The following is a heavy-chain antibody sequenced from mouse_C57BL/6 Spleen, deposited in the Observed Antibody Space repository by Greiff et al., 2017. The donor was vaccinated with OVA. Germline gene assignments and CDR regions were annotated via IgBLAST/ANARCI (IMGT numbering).Heavy chain of an antibody. CDR2: IYPRSGNT. CDR3: ARQLIYYYGSSWVDY. J-gene: IGHJ2*01. CDR1: GYTFTSYG. V-gene: IGHV1-81*01. D-gene: IGHD1-1*01. Sequence: QVHVKQSGAELARPGASVKLSCKASGYTFTSYGISWVKQRTGQGLEWIGEIYPRSGNTYYNEKFKGKATLTADKSSSTAYMELRSLTSEDSAVYFCARQLIYYYGSSWVDYWGQGTTLTVSS.